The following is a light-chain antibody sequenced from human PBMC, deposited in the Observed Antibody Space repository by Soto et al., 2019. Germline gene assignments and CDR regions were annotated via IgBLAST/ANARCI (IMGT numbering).Light chain of an antibody. CDR2: GAS. CDR3: QQYGSSPIT. J-gene: IGKJ5*01. V-gene: IGKV3-20*01. CDR1: QSVSSAY. Sequence: EIVLTQSPGILSLSPGERATLSCRASQSVSSAYFAWYQQRPGQAPRLLIYGASSRATGIPDRFSGSGSGTDFTLTISRLEPEDFAVYYCQQYGSSPITFGQGTRLEI.